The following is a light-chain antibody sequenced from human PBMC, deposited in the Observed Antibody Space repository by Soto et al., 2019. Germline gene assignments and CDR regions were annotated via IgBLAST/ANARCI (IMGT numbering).Light chain of an antibody. Sequence: IQLTQSQPSLSAPFGARVTIICRPVRDIRIVLAWNQQKPGKAPKLLLYDASSLDAGVPSRFSGSGSGTDFTLSITSLRPEDFATYYCRQFNDFPLTFGGGTKVQIK. CDR2: DAS. CDR1: RDIRIV. J-gene: IGKJ4*01. CDR3: RQFNDFPLT. V-gene: IGKV1D-13*01.